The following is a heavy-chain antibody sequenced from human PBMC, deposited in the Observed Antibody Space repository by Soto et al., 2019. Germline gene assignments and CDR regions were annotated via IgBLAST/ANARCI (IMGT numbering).Heavy chain of an antibody. CDR1: GGTFSSYT. Sequence: QVQLVQSGAEVKKPGSSVKVSCKASGGTFSSYTISWVRQAPGQGLEWMGRIIPILGIANYAQKFQGRVTITADKSTSTAAMELSSLRSEDTAVYYCARSVGYEDEAVDIWGQGTMVTASS. CDR3: ARSVGYEDEAVDI. V-gene: IGHV1-69*02. J-gene: IGHJ3*02. D-gene: IGHD2-2*01. CDR2: IIPILGIA.